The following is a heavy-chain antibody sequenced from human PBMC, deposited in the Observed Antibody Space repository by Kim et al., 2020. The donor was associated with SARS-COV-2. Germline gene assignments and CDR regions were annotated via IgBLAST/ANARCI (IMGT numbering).Heavy chain of an antibody. CDR1: GGSISSSSYY. CDR2: IYYSGST. V-gene: IGHV4-39*01. D-gene: IGHD3-16*02. Sequence: SETLSLTCTVSGGSISSSSYYWGWIRQPPGKGLEWIGSIYYSGSTYYNPSLESRVTISVDTSKNQFSLKLSSVTAADTAVYYCARPEGSYVWGSYRYGCMDVWGQGTTVTVSS. CDR3: ARPEGSYVWGSYRYGCMDV. J-gene: IGHJ6*02.